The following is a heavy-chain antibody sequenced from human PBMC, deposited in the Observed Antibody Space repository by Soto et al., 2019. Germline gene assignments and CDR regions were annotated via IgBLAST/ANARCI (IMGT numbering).Heavy chain of an antibody. CDR3: AKDPRYGDYVYY. V-gene: IGHV3-23*01. J-gene: IGHJ4*02. CDR1: GFTFSSYA. D-gene: IGHD4-17*01. Sequence: GSLRLSCAASGFTFSSYAMSWVRQAPGKGLEWVSAISGSGGSTYYADSVKGRFTISRDNSKNTLYLQMNSLRAEDTAVYYCAKDPRYGDYVYYWGQGTLVTVSS. CDR2: ISGSGGST.